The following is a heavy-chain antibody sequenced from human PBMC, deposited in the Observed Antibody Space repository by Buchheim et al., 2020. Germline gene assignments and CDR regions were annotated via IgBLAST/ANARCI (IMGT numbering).Heavy chain of an antibody. CDR2: IWYDGSNK. CDR3: ASSGYSSGWYDTGMDV. CDR1: GFTFSSYG. D-gene: IGHD6-19*01. J-gene: IGHJ6*02. V-gene: IGHV3-33*01. Sequence: QVQLVESGGGVVQPGRSLRLSCAASGFTFSSYGMHWVRQAPGKGLEWVAVIWYDGSNKYYADSVKGRFTISRDNSKNTLYLQMNSLRAEDTAVYYCASSGYSSGWYDTGMDVWGQGTT.